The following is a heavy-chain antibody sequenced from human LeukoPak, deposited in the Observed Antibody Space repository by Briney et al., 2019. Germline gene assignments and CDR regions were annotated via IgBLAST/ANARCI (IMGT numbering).Heavy chain of an antibody. Sequence: PGGSLRLSCAASGFTFSSYDMSWVRQAPGKGLEWVSGITYSSGYTYYADSVKGRFTISRDNSRNTLYLQMSSLRGEDTAVYYCAKNYESGRGVPYGMDVWGQGTTVTVSS. CDR2: ITYSSGYT. D-gene: IGHD3-10*01. V-gene: IGHV3-23*01. CDR3: AKNYESGRGVPYGMDV. CDR1: GFTFSSYD. J-gene: IGHJ6*02.